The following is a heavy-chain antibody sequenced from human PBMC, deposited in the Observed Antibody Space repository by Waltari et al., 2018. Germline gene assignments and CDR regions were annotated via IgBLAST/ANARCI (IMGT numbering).Heavy chain of an antibody. CDR2: INHSGST. J-gene: IGHJ6*03. D-gene: IGHD3-3*01. Sequence: QVQLQQWGAGLLKPSATLSLTCAVYGGSFSGYYWSWIRQPPGKGLEWIGEINHSGSTNYNPSLKSRVTISVDTSKNQFSLKLSSVTAADTAVYYCARGDFWSGRRPHLYYYYYMDVWGKGTTVTISS. V-gene: IGHV4-34*01. CDR3: ARGDFWSGRRPHLYYYYYMDV. CDR1: GGSFSGYY.